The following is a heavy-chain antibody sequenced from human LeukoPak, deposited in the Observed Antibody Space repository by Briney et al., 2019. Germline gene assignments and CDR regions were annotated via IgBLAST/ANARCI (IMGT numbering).Heavy chain of an antibody. J-gene: IGHJ4*02. CDR1: GFAFSRHW. Sequence: PGGSLRLSCAASGFAFSRHWMSWVRQAPGKGLEWVANMKEDGSQIYYVDSVKGRFSISRDNANNLVYLQMNSLRVEDTAVYYCARDPEGGACDYWGQGTLVTVSS. V-gene: IGHV3-7*01. CDR3: ARDPEGGACDY. D-gene: IGHD1-26*01. CDR2: MKEDGSQI.